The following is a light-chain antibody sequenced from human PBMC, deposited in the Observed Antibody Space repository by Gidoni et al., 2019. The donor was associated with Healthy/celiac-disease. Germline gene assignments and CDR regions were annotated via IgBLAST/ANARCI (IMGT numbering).Light chain of an antibody. J-gene: IGKJ1*01. CDR2: AAS. CDR1: QSISNY. V-gene: IGKV1-39*01. Sequence: DIQMTQSPSSLSASVGDRVTITCRASQSISNYLNWYQQKPGKAPKLLIYAASSLQSGVPSRFSGSGSGTDFTLTISSLQPEDFATYYCQQSYSNTFGQGTKVEIK. CDR3: QQSYSNT.